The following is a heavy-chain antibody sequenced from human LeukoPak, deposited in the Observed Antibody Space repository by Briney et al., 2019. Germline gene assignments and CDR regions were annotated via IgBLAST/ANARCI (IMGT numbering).Heavy chain of an antibody. CDR1: GFTFSSYA. J-gene: IGHJ4*02. Sequence: GGSLRLSCTASGFTFSSYAMTWVRQAPGKGLEWVSAMGGSGDSPKYADSVKGWFTMSRDSSKNMVYLQMNSLRPEDTAVYYCARDWSADYWGQGTLVTVSS. CDR3: ARDWSADY. V-gene: IGHV3-23*01. CDR2: MGGSGDSP.